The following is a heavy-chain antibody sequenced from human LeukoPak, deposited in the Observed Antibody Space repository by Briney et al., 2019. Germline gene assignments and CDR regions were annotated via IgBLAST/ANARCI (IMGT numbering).Heavy chain of an antibody. V-gene: IGHV3-11*05. D-gene: IGHD3-16*01. CDR2: ISSSGTST. CDR3: ARVRSSGGVLDY. Sequence: PGGSLRLSCATSGFSFSDYYMTWIRQAPGKGLEWIPYISSSGTSTKHADSVKERFAISRDNAKNSLYLQMNSLRADDTAVYYCARVRSSGGVLDYWGQGTLVTVSS. J-gene: IGHJ4*02. CDR1: GFSFSDYY.